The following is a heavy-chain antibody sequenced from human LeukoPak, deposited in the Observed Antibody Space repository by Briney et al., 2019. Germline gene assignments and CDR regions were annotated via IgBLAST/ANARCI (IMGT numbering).Heavy chain of an antibody. CDR3: ARQSISGSSLSYFDY. CDR1: GGSISSQY. CDR2: IYDSGST. D-gene: IGHD3-22*01. V-gene: IGHV4-59*11. Sequence: SETLSLTCILSGGSISSQYGSWIRQPPGKGLEWIGNIYDSGSTNYNPSLKSQVTISVDTSKPQCSLKLRSVTAADTAVYYCARQSISGSSLSYFDYWGQGTLVNVSS. J-gene: IGHJ4*02.